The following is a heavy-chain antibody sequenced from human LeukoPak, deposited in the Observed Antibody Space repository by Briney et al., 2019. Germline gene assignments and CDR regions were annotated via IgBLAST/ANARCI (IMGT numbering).Heavy chain of an antibody. CDR3: AKDRGSSSPMRYYFDY. CDR2: ITPIFGTA. CDR1: GGTFSSYA. D-gene: IGHD6-19*01. J-gene: IGHJ4*02. Sequence: SVKVSCKASGGTFSSYAISWVRQAPGQGLEWMGGITPIFGTANYAQKFQGRVTITADESTSTAYMELSSLRSEDTAIYYCAKDRGSSSPMRYYFDYWGQGTLVTVTS. V-gene: IGHV1-69*01.